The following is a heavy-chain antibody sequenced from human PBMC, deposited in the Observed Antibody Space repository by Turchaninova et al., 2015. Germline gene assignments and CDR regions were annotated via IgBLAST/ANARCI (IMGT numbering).Heavy chain of an antibody. CDR1: GGHYSNEA. CDR2: IIPICGTA. V-gene: IGHV1-69*01. CDR3: ARGKQLVRDYYYGMDV. Sequence: QVQLVQSGAEVKKPGSMVKVTGKGAGGHYSNEAHNGVRQAPGQGLEWRGGIIPICGTANYAQKFQGRVTITADESTSTAYMELSSLRSEDTAVYYCARGKQLVRDYYYGMDVWGQGTTVTVSS. J-gene: IGHJ6*02. D-gene: IGHD6-13*01.